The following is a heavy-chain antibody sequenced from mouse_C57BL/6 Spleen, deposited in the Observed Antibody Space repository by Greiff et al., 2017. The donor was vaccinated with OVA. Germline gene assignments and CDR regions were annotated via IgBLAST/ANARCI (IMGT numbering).Heavy chain of an antibody. CDR2: IYPGDGDT. CDR1: GYAFSSSW. V-gene: IGHV1-82*01. J-gene: IGHJ1*03. CDR3: AKEGELGRRNWYFDV. Sequence: QVQLQQSGPELVKPGASVKISCKASGYAFSSSWMNWVKQRPGKGLEWIGRIYPGDGDTNYNGKFKGKATLTADKSSSTAYMQLSSLTSEDSAVYFCAKEGELGRRNWYFDVWGTGTTVTVSS. D-gene: IGHD4-1*01.